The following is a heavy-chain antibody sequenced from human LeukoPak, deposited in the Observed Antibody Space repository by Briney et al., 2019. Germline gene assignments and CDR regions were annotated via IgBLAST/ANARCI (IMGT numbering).Heavy chain of an antibody. V-gene: IGHV4-59*11. CDR1: GGSISSHY. D-gene: IGHD3-10*01. J-gene: IGHJ6*03. CDR2: IYYSGST. Sequence: PSETLSLTCTVSGGSISSHYWSWIRQPPGKGLEWIGYIYYSGSTNYNPSLKSRVTISVDTSKNQFSLELSSVTAADTAVYYCARGGAVRVHYYYYYMDVWGKGTTVTVSS. CDR3: ARGGAVRVHYYYYYMDV.